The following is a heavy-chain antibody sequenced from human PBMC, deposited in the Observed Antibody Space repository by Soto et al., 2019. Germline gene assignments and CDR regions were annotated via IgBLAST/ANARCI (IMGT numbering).Heavy chain of an antibody. CDR2: IITIFGTA. V-gene: IGHV1-69*12. CDR1: GGTFSSYA. D-gene: IGHD2-2*01. Sequence: QVQLVQSGAEVKKPGSSVKVSCKASGGTFSSYAISWVRQAHGQGLEWMGGIITIFGTANYAQKFQGRVTITADESTSTAYMELSSLRPEDTAVYYCARHVPAAGYYYGMDVWGQGTTVTVSS. CDR3: ARHVPAAGYYYGMDV. J-gene: IGHJ6*02.